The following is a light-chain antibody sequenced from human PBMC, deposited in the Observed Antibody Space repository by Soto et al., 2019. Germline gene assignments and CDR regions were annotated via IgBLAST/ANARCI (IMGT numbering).Light chain of an antibody. CDR2: DAS. CDR3: QQSYSTLLT. Sequence: EIVLTQSPATLSLSPGERATLSCRASQSVTSLLGWYHQKPGQAPRLLIYDASYRATGIPARFSGSGSGTDFTLTISSLEPDDFGVYYCQQSYSTLLTFGGGTKVEIK. V-gene: IGKV3-11*01. J-gene: IGKJ4*01. CDR1: QSVTSL.